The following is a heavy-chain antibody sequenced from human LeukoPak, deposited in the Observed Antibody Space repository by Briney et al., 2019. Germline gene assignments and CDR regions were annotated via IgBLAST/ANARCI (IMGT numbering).Heavy chain of an antibody. CDR2: VWYDGTNK. CDR3: AKDYNGSGVFDY. D-gene: IGHD3-10*01. CDR1: GFTFSSYG. Sequence: GRSLRLSCAASGFTFSSYGMHWVRQAPGKGLEWVAVVWYDGTNKYYADSVKGRFTISRDNSKNTLYLQMNSLRTEDTAVYYCAKDYNGSGVFDYWGQGTLVTVSS. J-gene: IGHJ4*02. V-gene: IGHV3-33*06.